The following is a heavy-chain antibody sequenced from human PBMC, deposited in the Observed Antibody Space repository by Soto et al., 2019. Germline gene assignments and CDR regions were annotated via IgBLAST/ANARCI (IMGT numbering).Heavy chain of an antibody. D-gene: IGHD5-12*01. J-gene: IGHJ4*02. CDR1: GGTFSSYA. CDR3: ARVVEMATIRGFYYFDY. V-gene: IGHV1-69*01. Sequence: QVQLVQSGAEVKKPGSSVKVSCKASGGTFSSYAISWVRQAPGQGLEWMGGIIPIFGTANYAQKFQGRVTIPADESTSTAYMELSSLRSEDTAVYYCARVVEMATIRGFYYFDYWGQGTLVTVSS. CDR2: IIPIFGTA.